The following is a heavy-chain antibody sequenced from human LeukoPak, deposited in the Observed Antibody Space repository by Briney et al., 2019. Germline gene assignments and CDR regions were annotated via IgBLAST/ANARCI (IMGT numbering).Heavy chain of an antibody. CDR2: VYCSGST. CDR3: ASHRRSHGSEY. CDR1: GLSFEHYF. Sequence: PETLSLTCTVSGLSFEHYFWSWIRQPPGKGLEWVGYVYCSGSTDYSPSLESRLTISADTSKNQFSLKLRSVTAADTAVYYCASHRRSHGSEYWGQGTLVTVSP. D-gene: IGHD3-10*01. V-gene: IGHV4-59*08. J-gene: IGHJ4*02.